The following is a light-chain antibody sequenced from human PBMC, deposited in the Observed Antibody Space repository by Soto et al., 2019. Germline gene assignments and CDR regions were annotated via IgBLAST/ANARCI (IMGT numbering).Light chain of an antibody. CDR1: SSDVGGYNY. CDR3: SSYTSSSTHWV. J-gene: IGLJ3*02. CDR2: EVS. V-gene: IGLV2-14*01. Sequence: QSALTQPGSVSGSPGQSITISCTGTSSDVGGYNYVSWYQQHPGKAPKLMIYEVSNRPSGVSNRFSGSKSGNTASLTISGLQAEDEADYYCSSYTSSSTHWVFGGGTKLTVL.